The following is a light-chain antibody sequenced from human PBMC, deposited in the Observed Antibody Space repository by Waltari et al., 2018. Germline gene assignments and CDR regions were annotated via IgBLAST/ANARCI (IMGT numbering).Light chain of an antibody. CDR2: GAS. Sequence: EIVMTQSPGTLSVSPGDRATFSCRASQTVSDNLAWYQQKPGQAPRLLIYGASSRATGIPARFSGSGSGTEVTLTISILQSEDFAVDYCQQYNNWLRTFGQGTTVEIK. V-gene: IGKV3-15*01. CDR3: QQYNNWLRT. CDR1: QTVSDN. J-gene: IGKJ1*01.